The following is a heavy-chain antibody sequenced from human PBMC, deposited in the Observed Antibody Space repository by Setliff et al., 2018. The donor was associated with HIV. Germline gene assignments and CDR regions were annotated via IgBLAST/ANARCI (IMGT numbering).Heavy chain of an antibody. CDR3: ARQNIATRSLDF. CDR2: IYSTGST. D-gene: IGHD6-6*01. J-gene: IGHJ4*02. CDR1: GHSITSGRYF. V-gene: IGHV4-31*03. Sequence: PSETLSLTCTVSGHSITSGRYFWRWIRQRPGKGLEWLGYIYSTGSTYYNPSLTSRVSISLDTSKNQFSLKLSSVTAADTAVYYCARQNIATRSLDFWGRGTRGTVSS.